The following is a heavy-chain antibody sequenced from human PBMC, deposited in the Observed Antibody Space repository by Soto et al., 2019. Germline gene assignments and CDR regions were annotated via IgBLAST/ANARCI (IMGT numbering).Heavy chain of an antibody. CDR2: ISDYGRI. CDR3: ARGGLEPFDH. D-gene: IGHD1-1*01. V-gene: IGHV3-74*01. Sequence: EVQLVESGGGLVQPGGSLRLSCAASGFTFGNYWMHWVRQAPGKGLVWVSRISDYGRINYADSVKDRFIISRDDARSELYLQLNDLRVEATATYYCARGGLEPFDHWGQGALVTVSS. CDR1: GFTFGNYW. J-gene: IGHJ4*02.